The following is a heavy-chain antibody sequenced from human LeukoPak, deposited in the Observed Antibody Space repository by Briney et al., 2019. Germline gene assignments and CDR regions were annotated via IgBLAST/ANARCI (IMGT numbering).Heavy chain of an antibody. CDR3: ARETPHNDF. V-gene: IGHV3-43D*03. Sequence: PGGSLRLSCAASGFTFDDYAMHWVRQAPGKGLEWVSLISWDGGSTYYADSVKGRFTISRDNSKNTLYGQMNTLRADDTAIYYCARETPHNDFWGQGTLVTVSS. J-gene: IGHJ4*02. CDR1: GFTFDDYA. CDR2: ISWDGGST.